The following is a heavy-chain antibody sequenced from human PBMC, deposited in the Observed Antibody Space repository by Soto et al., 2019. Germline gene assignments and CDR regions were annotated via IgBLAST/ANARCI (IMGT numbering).Heavy chain of an antibody. V-gene: IGHV1-3*01. J-gene: IGHJ6*02. CDR1: GYTFTSYA. CDR3: ARRPVAVAGTRGYYGMDV. D-gene: IGHD6-19*01. Sequence: ASVKVSCKASGYTFTSYAMHWVRPAPGQRLEWMGWINAGNGNTKYSQKFQGRVTITRDTSASTAYMELSSLRSEDTAVYYCARRPVAVAGTRGYYGMDVWGQGTTVTVSS. CDR2: INAGNGNT.